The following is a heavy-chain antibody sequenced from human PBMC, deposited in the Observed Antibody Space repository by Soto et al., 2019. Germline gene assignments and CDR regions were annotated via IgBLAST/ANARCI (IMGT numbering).Heavy chain of an antibody. V-gene: IGHV3-23*01. Sequence: GGSLRLSCAASGFSFNFYGMSWVRQAPGRGLEWVSGISGSGGGRYYADSVKGRFTISRDNSKDMLYLEMNSLRAEDTAAYYCAKDLYGSGSYGMGVWGQGTTVTVSS. CDR3: AKDLYGSGSYGMGV. CDR2: ISGSGGGR. CDR1: GFSFNFYG. J-gene: IGHJ6*02. D-gene: IGHD3-10*01.